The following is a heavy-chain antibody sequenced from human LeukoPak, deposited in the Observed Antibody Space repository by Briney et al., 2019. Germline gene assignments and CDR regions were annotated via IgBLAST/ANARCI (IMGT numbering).Heavy chain of an antibody. CDR3: ASMGLGYCSSTSCYDY. J-gene: IGHJ4*02. Sequence: ASVKVSCKASGYTFTGYYMHWVRQAPGQGLEWMVWINPNSGGTNYAQKFQGRVTMTRDTSISTAYMELSRLRSDDTAVYYCASMGLGYCSSTSCYDYWGQGTLVTVSS. CDR2: INPNSGGT. V-gene: IGHV1-2*02. D-gene: IGHD2-2*01. CDR1: GYTFTGYY.